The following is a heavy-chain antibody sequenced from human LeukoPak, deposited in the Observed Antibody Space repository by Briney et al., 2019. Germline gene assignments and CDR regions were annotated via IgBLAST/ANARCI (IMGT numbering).Heavy chain of an antibody. CDR2: VYYSGST. J-gene: IGHJ4*02. D-gene: IGHD1-26*01. Sequence: SETLSLTCTVSGGSITREAYYWTWIRHHPGKGLEWIGYVYYSGSTYYNPSLKSRVTISLDMSQNQFSLRLSSVTAADTAVYYCARDLGRYNYLDSWGQGTLVIVSS. V-gene: IGHV4-31*03. CDR3: ARDLGRYNYLDS. CDR1: GGSITREAYY.